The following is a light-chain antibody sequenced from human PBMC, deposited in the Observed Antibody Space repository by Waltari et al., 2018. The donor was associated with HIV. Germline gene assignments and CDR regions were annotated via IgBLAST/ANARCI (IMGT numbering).Light chain of an antibody. V-gene: IGLV1-47*01. CDR2: RNN. J-gene: IGLJ2*01. Sequence: QSVLTQPPSASGTPGQRVTIPCSGSSSNIGSKYVYWYQQLPGTAPKLLIYRNNQRPSGVPDRISGSKSGTSASLTISGLRSEDEADYYCGAWDDSLSGPVFGGGTKLTVL. CDR1: SSNIGSKY. CDR3: GAWDDSLSGPV.